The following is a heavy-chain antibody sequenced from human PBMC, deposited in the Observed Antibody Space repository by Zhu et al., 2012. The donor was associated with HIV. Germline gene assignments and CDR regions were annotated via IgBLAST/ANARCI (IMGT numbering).Heavy chain of an antibody. Sequence: QVQLQESGPGLVKPSETLSLICAVPHYSVSSAYYWGWVRQPPGKGLEWIGNIFHTGSTDSNPSLKSRVSISVDTSKNQFSLKLSSVTPADTALYYCARSTVTTSGAFDIWGQGTMVTVSP. V-gene: IGHV4-38-2*01. D-gene: IGHD4-17*01. CDR2: IFHTGST. CDR1: HYSVSSAYY. CDR3: ARSTVTTSGAFDI. J-gene: IGHJ3*02.